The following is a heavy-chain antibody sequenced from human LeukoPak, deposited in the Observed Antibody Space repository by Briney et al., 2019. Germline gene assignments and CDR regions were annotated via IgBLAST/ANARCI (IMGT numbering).Heavy chain of an antibody. V-gene: IGHV7-4-1*02. Sequence: ASVKVSCKASGYTFTSYDINWVRQATGQGLEWMGWINTNTGNPTYAQGFTGRFVFSLDTSVSTAYLQISSLKAEDTAVYYCARCPPNIAAAGYFDYWGQGTLDTVSS. CDR1: GYTFTSYD. D-gene: IGHD6-13*01. J-gene: IGHJ4*02. CDR2: INTNTGNP. CDR3: ARCPPNIAAAGYFDY.